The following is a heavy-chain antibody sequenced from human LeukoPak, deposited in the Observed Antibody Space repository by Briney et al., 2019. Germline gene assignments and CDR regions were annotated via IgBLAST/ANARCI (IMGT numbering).Heavy chain of an antibody. J-gene: IGHJ4*02. CDR2: LSHGGGT. D-gene: IGHD5-24*01. V-gene: IGHV4-34*01. CDR1: GGSFSGYY. CDR3: AKSTIGYTYDY. Sequence: PSETLSLTCAVYGGSFSGYYWSWIRQPPGKGLEWIGELSHGGGTNYIPSLKSRVTMSLDKSKNQFSLKVSSVTAADTAVYYCAKSTIGYTYDYWGQGTLVIVSS.